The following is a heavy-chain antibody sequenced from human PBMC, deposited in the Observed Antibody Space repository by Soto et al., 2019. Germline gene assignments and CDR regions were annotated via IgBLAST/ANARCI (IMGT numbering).Heavy chain of an antibody. J-gene: IGHJ4*02. CDR2: ISYDGSNK. CDR3: AKGSLNYDSSGYYTSFDY. V-gene: IGHV3-30*18. D-gene: IGHD3-22*01. CDR1: GFTFSSYG. Sequence: HPGGSLRLSCAASGFTFSSYGMHWVRQAPGKGLEWVAVISYDGSNKYYADSVKGRFTISRDNSKNTLYLQMNSLRAEDTAVYYCAKGSLNYDSSGYYTSFDYWGQGTLVTV.